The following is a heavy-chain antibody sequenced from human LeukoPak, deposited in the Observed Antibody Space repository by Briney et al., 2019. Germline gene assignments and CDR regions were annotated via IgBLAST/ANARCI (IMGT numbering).Heavy chain of an antibody. J-gene: IGHJ4*02. CDR3: ANSANYGGNSGYFDY. V-gene: IGHV4-39*01. D-gene: IGHD4-23*01. CDR2: IYYSGNT. Sequence: SETLSLTCTVSGGSISSSSYYWGWIRQPPGKGLEWIGSIYYSGNTYYNPSLKSRVTISIDTSKNQFSLKLSSVTAADTAVYYCANSANYGGNSGYFDYWGQGTLVTVSS. CDR1: GGSISSSSYY.